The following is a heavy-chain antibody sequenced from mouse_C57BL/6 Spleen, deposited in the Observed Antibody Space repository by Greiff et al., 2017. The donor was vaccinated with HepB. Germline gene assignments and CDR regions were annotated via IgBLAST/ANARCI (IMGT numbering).Heavy chain of an antibody. J-gene: IGHJ4*01. D-gene: IGHD2-4*01. CDR1: GFTFSSYA. V-gene: IGHV5-9-1*02. Sequence: EVKLVESGEGLVKPGGSLKLSCAASGFTFSSYAMSWVRQTPEKRLEWVAYISSGGDYIYYADTVKGRFTISRDNARNTLYLQMSSLKSEDTAMYYCTREKRIGYDYDWDYYAMDYWGQGTSVTVSS. CDR2: ISSGGDYI. CDR3: TREKRIGYDYDWDYYAMDY.